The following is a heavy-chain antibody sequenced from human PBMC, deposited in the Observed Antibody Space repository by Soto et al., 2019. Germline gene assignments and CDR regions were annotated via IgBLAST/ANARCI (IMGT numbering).Heavy chain of an antibody. D-gene: IGHD6-13*01. CDR1: GGSISSGDYY. J-gene: IGHJ4*02. Sequence: QVQLQESGPGLVKPSQTLSLTCTVSGGSISSGDYYWSWIRQPPGKGLEWIGSIYYSGSTYYNPSLEWRGTISVDTSEDQFSMKLNSVTAADTAVYYCASRHSSPYFDYWGQGTRVTVSA. V-gene: IGHV4-30-4*01. CDR3: ASRHSSPYFDY. CDR2: IYYSGST.